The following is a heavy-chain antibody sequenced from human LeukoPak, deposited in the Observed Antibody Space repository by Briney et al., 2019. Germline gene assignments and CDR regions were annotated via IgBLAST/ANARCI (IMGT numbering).Heavy chain of an antibody. CDR3: ARALSKVVIGAPRGY. V-gene: IGHV1-2*02. J-gene: IGHJ4*02. Sequence: GASVKVSCKASGYTFTGYYMHWVRQAPGQGLEWMGWINPNSGGTNYAQKFQGRVTMTRDTSISTAYMELSRLRSDDTAVYYCARALSKVVIGAPRGYWGQGTLVTVSS. D-gene: IGHD3-22*01. CDR2: INPNSGGT. CDR1: GYTFTGYY.